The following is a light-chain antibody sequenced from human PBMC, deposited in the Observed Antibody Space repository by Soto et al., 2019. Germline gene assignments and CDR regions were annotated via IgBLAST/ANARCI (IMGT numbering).Light chain of an antibody. Sequence: DIQMTQSPSTLSASVGDRVTIICRASQSISSYLNWYQQKPGKAPKLLIYAASSLQSGVPSRFSGSGSGTDFTLPISRLQPEDFATYYCQQSYSTQTFGPGTKVDIK. CDR3: QQSYSTQT. CDR1: QSISSY. J-gene: IGKJ3*01. CDR2: AAS. V-gene: IGKV1-39*01.